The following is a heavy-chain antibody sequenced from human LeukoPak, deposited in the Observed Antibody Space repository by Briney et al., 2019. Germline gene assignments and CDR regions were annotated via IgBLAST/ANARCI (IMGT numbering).Heavy chain of an antibody. V-gene: IGHV1-46*01. Sequence: GASVKVSCKASGYTFTSYYMHWVRQAPGQGLEWMGIINPSGGSTSYAQKFQGRVTMTRDTSTSTVYMELSSLRSEDTAVYYCARGLLVAGTGARYYYYYMDVWGKGTTVTISS. D-gene: IGHD6-19*01. CDR3: ARGLLVAGTGARYYYYYMDV. CDR2: INPSGGST. J-gene: IGHJ6*03. CDR1: GYTFTSYY.